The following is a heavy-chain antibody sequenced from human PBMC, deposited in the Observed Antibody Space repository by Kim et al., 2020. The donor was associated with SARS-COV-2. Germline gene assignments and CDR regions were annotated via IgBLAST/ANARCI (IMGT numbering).Heavy chain of an antibody. CDR2: ISYDGSNK. Sequence: GGSLRLSCAASGFTFSSYAMHWVRQAPGKGLEWVAVISYDGSNKYYADSVKGRFTISRDNSKNTLYLQMNSLRAEDTAVYYCAGREDYGDYVYGMDVWGQGTTVTVSS. V-gene: IGHV3-30*04. CDR3: AGREDYGDYVYGMDV. J-gene: IGHJ6*02. CDR1: GFTFSSYA. D-gene: IGHD4-17*01.